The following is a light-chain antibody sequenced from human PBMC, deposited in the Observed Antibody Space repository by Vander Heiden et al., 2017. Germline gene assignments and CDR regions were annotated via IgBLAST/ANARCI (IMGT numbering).Light chain of an antibody. CDR2: KTS. CDR1: QTISSW. J-gene: IGKJ1*01. Sequence: DIQMTQSPSTLSASVGDRVTITCRASQTISSWLAWYQQKPGKAPKLLIYKTSNLHSGVPSRFSGSGSATEFTLTISSLQPDDFATYYCQHYNNFSPAFGQGTRVEI. CDR3: QHYNNFSPA. V-gene: IGKV1-5*03.